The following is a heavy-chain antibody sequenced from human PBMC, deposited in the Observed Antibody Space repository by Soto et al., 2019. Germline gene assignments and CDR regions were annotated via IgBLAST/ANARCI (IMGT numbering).Heavy chain of an antibody. J-gene: IGHJ6*02. D-gene: IGHD2-2*01. CDR1: GYTFTSYA. Sequence: ASVKVSCKASGYTFTSYAMHWVRQAPGQRLEWMGWINAGNGNTKYSQKFQGRVTITRDTSASTAYMELSSLRSEDTAVYYCARVVVPAATPYYYYGMDVWGQGTTVTVSS. CDR3: ARVVVPAATPYYYYGMDV. CDR2: INAGNGNT. V-gene: IGHV1-3*01.